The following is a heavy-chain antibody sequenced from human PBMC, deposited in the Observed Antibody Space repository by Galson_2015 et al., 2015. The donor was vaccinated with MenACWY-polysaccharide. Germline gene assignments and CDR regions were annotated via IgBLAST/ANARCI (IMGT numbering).Heavy chain of an antibody. D-gene: IGHD1-1*01. CDR2: IQYDGSNK. CDR1: GSRFSNSG. CDR3: ARDVETKGGRTDY. Sequence: SLRLSCAASGSRFSNSGMHWVRQAPGKGLEWVAVIQYDGSNKVYADSVKGRFTISRDNSKNTVFLEMNTLGVEDTAVYYCARDVETKGGRTDYWGQGTLVTVSS. J-gene: IGHJ4*02. V-gene: IGHV3-33*01.